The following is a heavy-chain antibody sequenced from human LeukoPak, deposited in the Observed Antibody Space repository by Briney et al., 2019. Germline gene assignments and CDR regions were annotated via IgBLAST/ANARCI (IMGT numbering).Heavy chain of an antibody. CDR1: GFTFSSYE. CDR2: ISSSGSTI. D-gene: IGHD5-18*01. Sequence: GGSLRLSCAASGFTFSSYEMNWVRQAPGKGLEWVSYISSSGSTIYYADSVKGRFTISRDNAKNSLYLQMNSLRAEDTAVYYCARSWAMVTYFDYWGQGTLVTVPS. V-gene: IGHV3-48*03. J-gene: IGHJ4*02. CDR3: ARSWAMVTYFDY.